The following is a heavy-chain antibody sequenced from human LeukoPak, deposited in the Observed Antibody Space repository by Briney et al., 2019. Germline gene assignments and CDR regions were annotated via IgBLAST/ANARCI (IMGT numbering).Heavy chain of an antibody. D-gene: IGHD5-18*01. CDR1: GSIFSNYG. V-gene: IGHV3-30*02. J-gene: IGHJ6*03. CDR3: AKDSYGSQNYYYFMDV. CDR2: IRYDGGTK. Sequence: GRSLRLSCAAAGSIFSNYGMHWVRQAPGKGLEWVTFIRYDGGTKYYADSVRGRFTISRDNSKNILYLQMDSLRREDTAVYYCAKDSYGSQNYYYFMDVWGKGNTVIVSS.